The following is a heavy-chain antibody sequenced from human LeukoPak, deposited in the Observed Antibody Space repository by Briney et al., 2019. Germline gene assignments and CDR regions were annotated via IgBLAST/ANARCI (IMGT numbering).Heavy chain of an antibody. Sequence: SVKVSCKASGGTFSSYAISWVRQAPGQGLEWMGGIIPIFGTANYAQKFQGRVTITADESTSTAYMELSSLRSEDTAVYYCAREFGGSHYGHYFDYWGQGTLVTVSS. CDR1: GGTFSSYA. CDR2: IIPIFGTA. J-gene: IGHJ4*02. CDR3: AREFGGSHYGHYFDY. D-gene: IGHD1-26*01. V-gene: IGHV1-69*13.